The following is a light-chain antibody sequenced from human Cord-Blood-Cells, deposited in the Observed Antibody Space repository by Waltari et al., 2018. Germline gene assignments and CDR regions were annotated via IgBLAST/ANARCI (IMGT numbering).Light chain of an antibody. J-gene: IGKJ1*01. Sequence: DIVMTQSPDSLAVSLGERATINCKSSQSVLYSSNNKNYLAWYQQKPGQPPKLLIYWASTRESGVPDRFSGSGSGTDVTLTISSLQAEDVAVDYCQQYYSTPRTFGQGTKVEIK. CDR3: QQYYSTPRT. CDR1: QSVLYSSNNKNY. CDR2: WAS. V-gene: IGKV4-1*01.